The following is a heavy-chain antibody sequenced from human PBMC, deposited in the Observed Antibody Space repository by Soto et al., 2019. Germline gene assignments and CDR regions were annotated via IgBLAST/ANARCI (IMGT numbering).Heavy chain of an antibody. CDR3: ARSVHALVVAAPSSWFDP. CDR1: GGSISSYY. D-gene: IGHD2-15*01. J-gene: IGHJ5*02. CDR2: IYTSGST. Sequence: SETLSLTCTISGGSISSYYWSWIRQPAGKGLEWIGRIYTSGSTNYNPSLKSRVTMSVDTSKNQFSLKLSSVTAADTAVYYCARSVHALVVAAPSSWFDPWGQGTLVTVSS. V-gene: IGHV4-4*07.